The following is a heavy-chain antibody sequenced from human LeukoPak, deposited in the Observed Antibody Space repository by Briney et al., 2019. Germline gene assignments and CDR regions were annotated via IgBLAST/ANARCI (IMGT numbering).Heavy chain of an antibody. CDR2: ICGSGGST. V-gene: IGHV3-23*01. J-gene: IGHJ4*02. CDR1: GFPFSSYA. D-gene: IGHD6-13*01. CDR3: AKDRPRIAAAGRPFDY. Sequence: PGGSLRLSCAASGFPFSSYAMSWVRPAPGKGVGWGSAICGSGGSTYYADSVKGRFTISRDNSKNTLYLQMNSLRAEDTAVYYCAKDRPRIAAAGRPFDYWGQGTLVTVSS.